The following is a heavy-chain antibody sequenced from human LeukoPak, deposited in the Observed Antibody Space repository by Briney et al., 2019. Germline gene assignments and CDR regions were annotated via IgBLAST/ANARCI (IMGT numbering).Heavy chain of an antibody. D-gene: IGHD3-9*01. CDR3: ARAPPYYDILTGYYEYYYYGMDA. Sequence: SETLSLTCTVSGGSISSYYWSWIRQPPGKGLEWIGYIYYSGSTNYNPSLKSRVTISVDTSKNQFSLKLSSVTAADTAVYYCARAPPYYDILTGYYEYYYYGMDAWGQGTTVTVSS. CDR2: IYYSGST. V-gene: IGHV4-59*01. CDR1: GGSISSYY. J-gene: IGHJ6*02.